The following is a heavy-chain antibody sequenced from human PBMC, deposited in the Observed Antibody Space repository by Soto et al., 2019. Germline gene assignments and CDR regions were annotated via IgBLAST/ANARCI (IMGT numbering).Heavy chain of an antibody. CDR2: INPSGGST. V-gene: IGHV1-46*01. J-gene: IGHJ5*02. D-gene: IGHD1-7*01. CDR1: GYTFTSYY. Sequence: ASVKVSCKASGYTFTSYYMHWVRQAPGQGLEWMGIINPSGGSTSYAQKFQGRVTMTRDTSTSTVYMELSSLRSEDTAVYYCAREWEPGTGTSYNWFDPWGQGTLVTVSP. CDR3: AREWEPGTGTSYNWFDP.